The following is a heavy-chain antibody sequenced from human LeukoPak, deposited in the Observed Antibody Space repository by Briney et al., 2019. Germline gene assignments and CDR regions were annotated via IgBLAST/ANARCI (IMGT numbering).Heavy chain of an antibody. D-gene: IGHD2-21*01. Sequence: PSETLSLTCTVSGGSITSYYWAWLRQPPGKGLEWIGYLYYSGYSNYNPSLKSRVSMSVDTSKNQFSLKLTSVTAADTAVYYCARHSIASDGARLFDYWGRGTLVTVSS. CDR3: ARHSIASDGARLFDY. V-gene: IGHV4-59*08. CDR1: GGSITSYY. CDR2: LYYSGYS. J-gene: IGHJ4*02.